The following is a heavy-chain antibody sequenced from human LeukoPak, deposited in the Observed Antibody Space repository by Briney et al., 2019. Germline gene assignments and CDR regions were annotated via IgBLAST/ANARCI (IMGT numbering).Heavy chain of an antibody. J-gene: IGHJ4*02. D-gene: IGHD6-19*01. CDR3: THIKHYSSGLLGYFDY. Sequence: SGPTLVKPTQTLTLTCTFSGFSLSTSGVGVGWIRQPPGKALEWLALIYWNDDKRYSPSLKSRLTFTKDNSKNKVVPTMTNMDPVDTVTYYGTHIKHYSSGLLGYFDYWGQGTLVTVSS. CDR2: IYWNDDK. V-gene: IGHV2-5*01. CDR1: GFSLSTSGVG.